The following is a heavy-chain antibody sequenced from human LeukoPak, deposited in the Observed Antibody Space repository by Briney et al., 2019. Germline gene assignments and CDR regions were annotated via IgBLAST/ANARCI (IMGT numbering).Heavy chain of an antibody. V-gene: IGHV3-23*01. CDR3: AKGIAVAGTFDY. J-gene: IGHJ4*02. Sequence: PGGSMRLASAASGFTFSSYAMRWVRQAPGKGLEWVSAISGSGGSTYYADSVKGRFTISRDNSKNTLYLQMNSLRAEDTAVYYCAKGIAVAGTFDYWGQGTLVTVSS. CDR1: GFTFSSYA. CDR2: ISGSGGST. D-gene: IGHD6-19*01.